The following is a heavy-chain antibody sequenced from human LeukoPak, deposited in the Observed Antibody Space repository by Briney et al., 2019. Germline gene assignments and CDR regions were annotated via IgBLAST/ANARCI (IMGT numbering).Heavy chain of an antibody. CDR3: AKPLFLAAAGTGSFDY. D-gene: IGHD6-13*01. CDR2: ISGSGGST. CDR1: GFTFSSYA. J-gene: IGHJ4*02. Sequence: PGGSLRLSCAASGFTFSSYAMSWVRQAPGKGLEWVSGISGSGGSTYYADSVKGRFTISRDNSKNTLYLQMNSLRAEDTAVYYCAKPLFLAAAGTGSFDYWGQGTLVTVSS. V-gene: IGHV3-23*01.